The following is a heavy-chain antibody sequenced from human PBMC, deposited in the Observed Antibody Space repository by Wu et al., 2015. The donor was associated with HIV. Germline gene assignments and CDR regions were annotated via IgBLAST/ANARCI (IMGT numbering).Heavy chain of an antibody. CDR3: AGRRPEWRHFDR. D-gene: IGHD1-26*01. CDR2: ISPISETP. CDR1: GGTFNDYV. J-gene: IGHJ4*02. Sequence: QVQLVQSGAEVKKPGASVKVSCKASGGTFNDYVFSWVRQAPGQGFEWMGGISPISETPDYAQKFQGRVTIATDKSTSTVYMEFSSLRSEDTAMYYCAGRRPEWRHFDRWGQGTLVTVSS. V-gene: IGHV1-69*05.